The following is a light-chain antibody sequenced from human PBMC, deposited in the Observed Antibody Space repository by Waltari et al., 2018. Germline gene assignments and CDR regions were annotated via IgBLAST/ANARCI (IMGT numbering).Light chain of an antibody. V-gene: IGLV2-14*03. CDR1: SSAVGGFNY. Sequence: QSALTQPASVSGCPGHSITISSTGTSSAVGGFNYVSWYQPHPGEAPKLSLYDVTQRPSGVSNRFSGSKSANTASLTISGLQAGDEAHYYCSSYSSISTLVFGGGTKLTVL. CDR2: DVT. J-gene: IGLJ2*01. CDR3: SSYSSISTLV.